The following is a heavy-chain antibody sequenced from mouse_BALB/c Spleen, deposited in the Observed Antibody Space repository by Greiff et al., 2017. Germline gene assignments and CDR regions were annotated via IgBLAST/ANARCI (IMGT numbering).Heavy chain of an antibody. J-gene: IGHJ3*01. CDR1: GFSLTSYG. V-gene: IGHV2-9*02. CDR2: IWAGGST. D-gene: IGHD2-10*01. Sequence: QVQLQQSGPGLVAPSQSLSITCTVSGFSLTSYGVHWVRQPPGKGLEWLGVIWAGGSTNYNSALMSRLSISKDNSKSQVFLKMNSLQTDDTAMYYCASSYYGNNWFAYWGQGTLVTVSA. CDR3: ASSYYGNNWFAY.